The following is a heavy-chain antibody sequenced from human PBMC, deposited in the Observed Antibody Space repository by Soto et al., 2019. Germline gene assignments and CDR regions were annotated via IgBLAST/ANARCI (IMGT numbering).Heavy chain of an antibody. V-gene: IGHV3-30-3*01. CDR3: ARMTGYSSSWYYPSHYYYGMDV. CDR2: ISYDGSNK. J-gene: IGHJ6*02. D-gene: IGHD6-13*01. Sequence: VGSLRLSCAASGFTFSSYAMHWVRQAPGKGLEWVAVISYDGSNKYYADSVKGRFTISRDNSKNTLYLQMNSLRAEDTAVYYCARMTGYSSSWYYPSHYYYGMDVWGQGTTVTVSS. CDR1: GFTFSSYA.